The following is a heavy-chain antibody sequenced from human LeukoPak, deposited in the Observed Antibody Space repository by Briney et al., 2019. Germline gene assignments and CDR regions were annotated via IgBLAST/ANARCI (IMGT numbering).Heavy chain of an antibody. J-gene: IGHJ4*02. V-gene: IGHV1-2*02. Sequence: ASVKVSCKASGYTFTGYYMYWVRQAPGQGLEWLGWINPNSGGTSYAQKFQGRVTMTRDTSISTVYMEMRSLRFDDTAVYYCVRDKSGSYLDYWGQGTLVTVSS. D-gene: IGHD1-26*01. CDR1: GYTFTGYY. CDR3: VRDKSGSYLDY. CDR2: INPNSGGT.